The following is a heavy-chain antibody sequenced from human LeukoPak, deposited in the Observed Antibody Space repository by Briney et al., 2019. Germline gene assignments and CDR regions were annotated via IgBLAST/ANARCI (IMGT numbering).Heavy chain of an antibody. CDR1: GGSISSGGYY. CDR3: ARVPFGSNWFDP. D-gene: IGHD2-15*01. Sequence: PSETLSPTCTVSGGSISSGGYYWSWIRQHPGKGLEWIGYIYYSGSTYYNPSLKSRVTISVDTSKNQFSLKLSSVTAADTAVYYCARVPFGSNWFDPWGQGTLVTVSS. J-gene: IGHJ5*02. V-gene: IGHV4-31*03. CDR2: IYYSGST.